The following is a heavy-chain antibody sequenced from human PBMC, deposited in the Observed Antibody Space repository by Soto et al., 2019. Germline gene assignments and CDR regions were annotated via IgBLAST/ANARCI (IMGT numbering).Heavy chain of an antibody. CDR2: SYYSGTS. D-gene: IGHD2-15*01. CDR3: ARRGDCSAGSCYSIVY. CDR1: GGSISGSSYY. J-gene: IGHJ4*02. V-gene: IGHV4-39*01. Sequence: QLQLQESGPGLVKPSETLSLTCTVSGGSISGSSYYWGWIRQPPGKGLEWIGSSYYSGTSYYNPSLKSRVTISVDTSKNQFSLKLSSVTAADTAVYYCARRGDCSAGSCYSIVYWGQGTLVTVSS.